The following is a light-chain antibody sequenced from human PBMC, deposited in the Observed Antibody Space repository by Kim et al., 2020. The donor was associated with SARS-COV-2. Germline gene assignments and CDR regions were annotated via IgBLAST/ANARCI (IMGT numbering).Light chain of an antibody. CDR3: QAWDSSNVV. CDR2: QDS. V-gene: IGLV3-1*01. CDR1: KLGDKY. Sequence: VTPGQTASITCSGDKLGDKYACWYQQKPGQSPALVIYQDSKRPSGIPEPFSGSNSGNTATLTISGTQAMDEADYYCQAWDSSNVVFGGGTQLTVL. J-gene: IGLJ2*01.